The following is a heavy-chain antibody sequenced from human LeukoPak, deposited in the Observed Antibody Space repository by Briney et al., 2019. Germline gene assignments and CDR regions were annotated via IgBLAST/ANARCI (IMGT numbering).Heavy chain of an antibody. CDR1: GGLYSSYY. Sequence: PSDPLSLMCGVWGGLYSSYYWSGMPEPPEKGVEWIGEISHTGHTNYNPSLKSRVTMSVETSKTQLSLILSSVTGADTAVYYCARGPYSSDAGYWGQGTLVSVCS. D-gene: IGHD6-25*01. J-gene: IGHJ4*02. CDR2: ISHTGHT. CDR3: ARGPYSSDAGY. V-gene: IGHV4-34*01.